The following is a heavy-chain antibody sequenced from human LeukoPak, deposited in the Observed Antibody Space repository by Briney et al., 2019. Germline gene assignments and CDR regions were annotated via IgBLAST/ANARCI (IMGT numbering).Heavy chain of an antibody. CDR2: INPNTGDT. Sequence: ASVKVSCKASGYTFTGYYMHWVRKTPGQGLEWMGWINPNTGDTNYGRKFQGRVTMTRDTSINTAYMELRSLRSDDTAVYYCARSRRVGHGEYPDYWGQGTLVTVSS. D-gene: IGHD3-10*01. CDR3: ARSRRVGHGEYPDY. CDR1: GYTFTGYY. J-gene: IGHJ4*02. V-gene: IGHV1-2*02.